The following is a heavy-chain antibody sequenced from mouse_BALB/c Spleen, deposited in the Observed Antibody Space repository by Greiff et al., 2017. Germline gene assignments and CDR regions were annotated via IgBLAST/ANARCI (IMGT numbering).Heavy chain of an antibody. CDR3: ATYYRYDSPFAY. D-gene: IGHD2-14*01. J-gene: IGHJ3*01. CDR2: ISYSGST. Sequence: EVKLMESGPSLVKPSQTLSLTCSVTGDSITSGYWNWIRKFPGNKLEYMGYISYSGSTYYNPSLKSRISITRDTSKNQYYLQLNSVTTEDTATYYCATYYRYDSPFAYWGQGTLVTVSA. CDR1: GDSITSGY. V-gene: IGHV3-8*02.